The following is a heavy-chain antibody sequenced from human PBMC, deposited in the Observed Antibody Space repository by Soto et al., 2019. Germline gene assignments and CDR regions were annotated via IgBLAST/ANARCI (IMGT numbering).Heavy chain of an antibody. CDR1: GGTFSSYA. CDR2: IIPIFGTA. V-gene: IGHV1-69*06. CDR3: AIHRRDGYNMGYYFDY. D-gene: IGHD5-12*01. J-gene: IGHJ4*02. Sequence: QVQLVQSGAEVKTPGSSVKVSCKASGGTFSSYAISWVRQAPGQGLAWMGGIIPIFGTANYAQKFQGRVTITADKSTSTAYRELSSLRSEDTAGYYCAIHRRDGYNMGYYFDYWGQGTLVTVSS.